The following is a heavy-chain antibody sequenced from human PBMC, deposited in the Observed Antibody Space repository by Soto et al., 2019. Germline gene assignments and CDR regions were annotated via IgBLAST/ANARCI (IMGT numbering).Heavy chain of an antibody. V-gene: IGHV3-49*04. D-gene: IGHD3-22*01. CDR3: TKDDYYYDSTVYYSWFDP. CDR2: ITSKAYGGTT. J-gene: IGHJ5*02. CDR1: GFNFGDYA. Sequence: PGGSLRLSCTVSGFNFGDYALSWVRQAPGKGLEWVGFITSKAYGGTTEYAASVKARFTISRDDSKSIAYLQMNSLKTGDTAVYYCTKDDYYYDSTVYYSWFDPWGQGTPGHRLL.